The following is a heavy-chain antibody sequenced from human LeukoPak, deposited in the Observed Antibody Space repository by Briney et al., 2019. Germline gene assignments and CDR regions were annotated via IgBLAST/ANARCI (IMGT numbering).Heavy chain of an antibody. J-gene: IGHJ5*02. V-gene: IGHV3-7*03. D-gene: IGHD4-17*01. CDR2: IKEDESEQ. Sequence: PGGSLRLSCAASGFTFSNFWMSWVRQAPGKGLEWVANIKEDESEQYYVDSVKGRFTISRDNAKNSLFLQMNSLRAEDTAVYYCARYGIGFDPWGQGTLVTVSS. CDR1: GFTFSNFW. CDR3: ARYGIGFDP.